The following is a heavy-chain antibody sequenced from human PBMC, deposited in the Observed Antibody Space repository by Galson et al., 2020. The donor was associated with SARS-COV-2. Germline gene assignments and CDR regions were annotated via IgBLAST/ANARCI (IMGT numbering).Heavy chain of an antibody. V-gene: IGHV4-61*02. D-gene: IGHD3-3*01. Sequence: SETLSLTCTVSGASIRSGRYHWSWIRQPAGKGLESIGRIYTSGNTNYNPSLKSRATISLDTSKNQFSLRLMSVTAADTAVYYCARGEFFECNYYGMDVWGQGTTVTVSS. CDR1: GASIRSGRYH. CDR3: ARGEFFECNYYGMDV. J-gene: IGHJ6*02. CDR2: IYTSGNT.